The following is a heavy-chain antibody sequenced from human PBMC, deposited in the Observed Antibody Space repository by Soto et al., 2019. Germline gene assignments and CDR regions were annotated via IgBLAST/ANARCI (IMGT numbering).Heavy chain of an antibody. J-gene: IGHJ4*02. V-gene: IGHV3-23*01. CDR1: GLTFSSYA. CDR2: ISGSGDST. CDR3: ATDFKPYYGHSYFDY. D-gene: IGHD3-3*01. Sequence: EVQLLESGGNLLQPGGSLRLSCAASGLTFSSYAMSWVRQAPGKGLEWVSGISGSGDSTYYPGAVKGRFTISRDNTKNTLYLQMYSLRVEDTAVYYCATDFKPYYGHSYFDYWGQGTLVTVSS.